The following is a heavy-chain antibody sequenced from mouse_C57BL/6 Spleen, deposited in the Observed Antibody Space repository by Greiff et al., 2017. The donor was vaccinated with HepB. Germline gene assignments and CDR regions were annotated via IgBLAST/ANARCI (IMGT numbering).Heavy chain of an antibody. CDR1: GYTFTSYG. CDR2: IYPRSGNT. V-gene: IGHV1-81*01. J-gene: IGHJ3*01. Sequence: KESCKASGYTFTSYGISWVKQRTGQGLEWIGEIYPRSGNTYYNEKFKGKATLTADKSSSTAYMELRSLTSEDSAVYFCASRTAQATWFAYWGQGTLVTVSA. D-gene: IGHD3-2*02. CDR3: ASRTAQATWFAY.